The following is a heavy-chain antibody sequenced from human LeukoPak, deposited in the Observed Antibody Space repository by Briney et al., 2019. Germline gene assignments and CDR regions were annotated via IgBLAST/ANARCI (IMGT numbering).Heavy chain of an antibody. CDR1: GFIFSNYA. CDR3: VKGPRPDITVAHTVEN. CDR2: ISSRGDST. D-gene: IGHD6-19*01. V-gene: IGHV3-23*01. Sequence: GGSLRLSCAASGFIFSNYAMSWVRQVPGRGLEWISTISSRGDSTYVADSVKGRFTISRDNSKNSLYLQMNTVRAEDTAVYYCVKGPRPDITVAHTVENWGQGTLVTVSS. J-gene: IGHJ4*02.